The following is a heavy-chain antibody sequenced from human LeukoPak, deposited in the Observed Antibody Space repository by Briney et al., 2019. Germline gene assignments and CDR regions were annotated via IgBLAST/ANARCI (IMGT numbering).Heavy chain of an antibody. Sequence: GSLRLSCAASGFTVSSNYMSWIRQPPGKGLEWIGEINHSGSTKYNSSLKSRVTISVDTSKNQFSLKLSSVTAADTAVYYCARRLGRKFGERFYYYHYMDVWGKGTTVTISS. CDR3: ARRLGRKFGERFYYYHYMDV. CDR1: GFTVSSNY. D-gene: IGHD3-10*01. V-gene: IGHV4-34*01. J-gene: IGHJ6*03. CDR2: INHSGST.